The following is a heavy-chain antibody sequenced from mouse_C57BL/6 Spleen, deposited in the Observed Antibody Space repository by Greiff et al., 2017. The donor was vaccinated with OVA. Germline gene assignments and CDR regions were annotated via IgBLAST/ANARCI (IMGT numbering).Heavy chain of an antibody. V-gene: IGHV1-69*01. D-gene: IGHD2-1*01. Sequence: VQLQQPGAELVMPGASVKLSCKASGYTFTSYWMHWVKQRPGQGLEWIGEIDPSDSYTNYNQKFKGKSTLTVDKSSSTAYMQLSSRTSEDSAVYYCARMGGNHWYFDDWGTGTTVTVSS. CDR1: GYTFTSYW. J-gene: IGHJ1*03. CDR2: IDPSDSYT. CDR3: ARMGGNHWYFDD.